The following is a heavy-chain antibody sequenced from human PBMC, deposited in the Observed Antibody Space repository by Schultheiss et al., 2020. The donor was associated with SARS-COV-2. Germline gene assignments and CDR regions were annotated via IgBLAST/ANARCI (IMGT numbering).Heavy chain of an antibody. V-gene: IGHV3-21*01. CDR3: ARDLGNYYYYGMDV. J-gene: IGHJ6*02. Sequence: GGSLRLSCAASGFTFGTYSMNWVRQAPGKGLEWVSSITSSSYIYYADSVKGRFTISRDNSKNTLYLQMNSLRAEDTAVYYCARDLGNYYYYGMDVWGQGTTVTVSS. CDR2: ITSSSYI. CDR1: GFTFGTYS.